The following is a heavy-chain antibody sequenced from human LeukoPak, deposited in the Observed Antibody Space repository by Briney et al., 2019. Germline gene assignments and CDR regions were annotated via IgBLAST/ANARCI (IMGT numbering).Heavy chain of an antibody. CDR2: IYYSGST. D-gene: IGHD4-23*01. J-gene: IGHJ4*02. CDR3: ARRSHDYGGDY. V-gene: IGHV4-39*01. Sequence: SETLSLTCTVSGGSISSYYWGWIRQPPGKGLEWIGSIYYSGSTYYNPSLKSRVTISVDTSKNQFSLKLSSVTAADTAVYYCARRSHDYGGDYWGQGTLVTVSS. CDR1: GGSISSYY.